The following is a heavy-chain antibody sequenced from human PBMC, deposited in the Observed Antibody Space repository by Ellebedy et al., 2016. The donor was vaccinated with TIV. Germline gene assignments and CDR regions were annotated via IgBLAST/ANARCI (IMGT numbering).Heavy chain of an antibody. V-gene: IGHV4-31*03. J-gene: IGHJ4*02. CDR3: ARDPDY. Sequence: LRLSCTVSGASISSGGYYWSWIRQHPGRGLEWIGYIYYNGSAYYNPSLKSRDTMAVATSKNQISLKLGSVTASDTAMYYCARDPDYWGQGTLVTVSS. CDR1: GASISSGGYY. CDR2: IYYNGSA.